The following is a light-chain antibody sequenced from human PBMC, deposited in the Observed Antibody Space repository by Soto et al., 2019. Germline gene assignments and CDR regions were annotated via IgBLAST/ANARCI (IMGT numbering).Light chain of an antibody. CDR3: QHDTKWPLT. V-gene: IGKV3-15*01. Sequence: EIARSLSPTTLSGSPGERASLXCRASQSVSSNLAWYQQKPGQTPRLLIYATSTRATGIPARFSGSGSGTEFTLTISSLQSEDFAIYYCQHDTKWPLTFGGGTKVDI. J-gene: IGKJ4*01. CDR1: QSVSSN. CDR2: ATS.